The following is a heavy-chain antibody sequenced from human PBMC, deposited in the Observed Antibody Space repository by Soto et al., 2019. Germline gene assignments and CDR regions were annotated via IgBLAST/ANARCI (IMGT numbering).Heavy chain of an antibody. V-gene: IGHV3-23*01. CDR2: ISVSVGST. CDR1: GFPFAPST. CDR3: AKRDVPHPTSNAYFYDH. D-gene: IGHD2-21*02. J-gene: IGHJ4*02. Sequence: PGGSLRLSCGVSGFPFAPSTMSWVRQAPGKGLEWVSTISVSVGSTYSADSVQGRFTVSSDISDNTLFLRMTSLTADDTAVYFCAKRDVPHPTSNAYFYDHWGRGVLVNVSS.